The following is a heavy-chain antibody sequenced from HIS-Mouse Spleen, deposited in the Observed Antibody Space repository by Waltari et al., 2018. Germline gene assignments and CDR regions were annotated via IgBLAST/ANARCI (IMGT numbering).Heavy chain of an antibody. V-gene: IGHV4-4*07. CDR1: GGSISSYY. Sequence: QVQLQESGPGLVKPSETLSLTCTASGGSISSYYRSRIRQPAGKGRAWIGRIYTSGSTNYNPSLKSRVTMSVETSKNQFSLKLSSVTAADTAVYYCARDFHDFWSGYYGGDKKHDAFDIWGQGTMVTVSS. D-gene: IGHD3-3*01. J-gene: IGHJ3*02. CDR3: ARDFHDFWSGYYGGDKKHDAFDI. CDR2: IYTSGST.